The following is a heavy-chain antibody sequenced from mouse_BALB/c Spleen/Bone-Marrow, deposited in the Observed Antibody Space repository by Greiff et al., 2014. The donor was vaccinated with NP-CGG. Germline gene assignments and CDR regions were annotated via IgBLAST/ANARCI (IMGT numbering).Heavy chain of an antibody. V-gene: IGHV1S81*02. Sequence: QXSGAELVKPGASVKLSCKASGYTFTSYWMHWVKQRPGQGLEWTGEINPSNGRTNYVEKFKSKATLSGDKSSSTVYMQXXXXTSEDSAVYYCARSGYWYFDVWGAGTTVTVSA. CDR1: GYTFTSYW. CDR3: ARSGYWYFDV. CDR2: INPSNGRT. D-gene: IGHD3-1*01. J-gene: IGHJ1*01.